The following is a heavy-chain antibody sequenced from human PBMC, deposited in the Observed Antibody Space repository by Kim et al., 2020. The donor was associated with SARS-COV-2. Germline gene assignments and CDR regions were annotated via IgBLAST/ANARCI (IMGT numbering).Heavy chain of an antibody. CDR3: ARDKNVWGRADYYGSGSYYMESNWFDP. V-gene: IGHV1-69*13. D-gene: IGHD3-10*01. Sequence: SVKVSCKASGGTFSSYAISWVRQAPGQGLEWMGGIIPIFGTANYAQKFQGRVTITAAESTSTAYMELSSLRSEDTAVYYCARDKNVWGRADYYGSGSYYMESNWFDPWGQGTLVTVSS. CDR2: IIPIFGTA. J-gene: IGHJ5*02. CDR1: GGTFSSYA.